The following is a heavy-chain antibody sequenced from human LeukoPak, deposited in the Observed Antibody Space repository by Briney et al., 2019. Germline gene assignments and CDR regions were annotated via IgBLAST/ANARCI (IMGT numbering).Heavy chain of an antibody. J-gene: IGHJ6*02. D-gene: IGHD6-19*01. CDR2: ISAYNGDT. CDR3: ARDRRSGGMDV. CDR1: GYTFTSYG. V-gene: IGHV1-18*01. Sequence: ASVKVSCKASGYTFTSYGISWVRQAPGQGLEWMGWISAYNGDTNYAQKLQGRVTKTTDTSASTAYMELRRLRSNDTAVYYCARDRRSGGMDVWGQGTTVTVSS.